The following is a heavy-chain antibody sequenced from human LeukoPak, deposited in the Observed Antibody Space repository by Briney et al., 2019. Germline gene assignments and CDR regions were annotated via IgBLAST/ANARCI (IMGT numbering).Heavy chain of an antibody. Sequence: ASVKVSCKASGYIFTSYFMHWVRQAPGQGLEWMGLINPSGGSTRYAQKFQGRVTMARDMSTSTVYMELSSLRSEDTAVYYCARALPHRRLMDTTMEQHWFDPWGQGTLVTVSS. V-gene: IGHV1-46*01. CDR2: INPSGGST. CDR1: GYIFTSYF. CDR3: ARALPHRRLMDTTMEQHWFDP. D-gene: IGHD5-18*01. J-gene: IGHJ5*02.